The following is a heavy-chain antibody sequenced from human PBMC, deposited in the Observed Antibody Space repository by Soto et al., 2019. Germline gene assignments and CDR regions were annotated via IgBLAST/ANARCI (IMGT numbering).Heavy chain of an antibody. Sequence: PSETLSLTCTVSGGSVNSGIYYWSWIRQPPGKGLEWIGYIYYSGSTNYNPSLKSRVTISVDTSKNQFSLKLSSVTAADTAVYYCARAYSGSYFDYWGQRTLVTVSS. V-gene: IGHV4-61*01. CDR3: ARAYSGSYFDY. CDR2: IYYSGST. J-gene: IGHJ4*02. D-gene: IGHD1-26*01. CDR1: GGSVNSGIYY.